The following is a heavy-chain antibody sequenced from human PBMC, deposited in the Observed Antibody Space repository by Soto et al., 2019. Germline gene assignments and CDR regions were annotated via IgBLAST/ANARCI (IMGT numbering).Heavy chain of an antibody. D-gene: IGHD4-17*01. CDR3: ARDYGGAFDL. V-gene: IGHV3-30-3*01. CDR1: GFTFSSYA. Sequence: QVQLVESGGGVVQPGRSLRLSCAASGFTFSSYAMHWVRQAPGKGLEWVAVISYDGSNKYYADSVKGRFTISRDNSKNPLYRQMNSLRAEDTAVYYCARDYGGAFDLWGRGTLVTVSS. CDR2: ISYDGSNK. J-gene: IGHJ2*01.